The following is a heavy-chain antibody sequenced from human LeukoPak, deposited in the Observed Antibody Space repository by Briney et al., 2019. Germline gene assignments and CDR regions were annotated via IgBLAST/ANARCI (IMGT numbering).Heavy chain of an antibody. J-gene: IGHJ4*02. CDR2: IYHSGTT. Sequence: MSSETLSLTCSVSNYSISRTYHWGWIRQPPGKGLEWIGTIYHSGTTYYSPSLKSRVTISIHTSKNQFSLRLTSVTAADTAVYYCATMMYGSGNYYNSDYWGQGTLVTVSS. V-gene: IGHV4-38-2*02. CDR1: NYSISRTYH. D-gene: IGHD3-10*01. CDR3: ATMMYGSGNYYNSDY.